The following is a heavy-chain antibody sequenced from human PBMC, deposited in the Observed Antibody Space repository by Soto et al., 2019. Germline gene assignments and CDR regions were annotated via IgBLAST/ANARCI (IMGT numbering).Heavy chain of an antibody. Sequence: QVQLVQSGAEVKKPGASVKVSCKASGYTFTSYAMHWVRQAPEQRLEWMGWINAGNGNTKYSQKFQGRVTITRDTSASTAYMELSSLRSEDTAVYYCARGLNGYLYYFDYWGQGTLVTVSS. CDR1: GYTFTSYA. CDR2: INAGNGNT. V-gene: IGHV1-3*01. D-gene: IGHD5-18*01. CDR3: ARGLNGYLYYFDY. J-gene: IGHJ4*02.